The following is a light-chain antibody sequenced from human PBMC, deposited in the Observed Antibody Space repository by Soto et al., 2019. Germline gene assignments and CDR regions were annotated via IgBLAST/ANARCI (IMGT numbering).Light chain of an antibody. V-gene: IGLV2-14*01. CDR3: SSFTSSSTQV. Sequence: QSALTQPASVSGSLGQSITISCTGSSSDVGGYNYVSWYQQHPGKAPKLMIYEVNNRPSGVSNRFSGSKSGNTASLTISGLKAEDEADYYCSSFTSSSTQVLGVGTKLTAL. CDR2: EVN. J-gene: IGLJ3*02. CDR1: SSDVGGYNY.